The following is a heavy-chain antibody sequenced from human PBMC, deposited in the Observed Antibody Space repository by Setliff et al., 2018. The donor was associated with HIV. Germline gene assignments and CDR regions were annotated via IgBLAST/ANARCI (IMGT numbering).Heavy chain of an antibody. J-gene: IGHJ6*02. CDR3: ASGSGYCSSTSCYEDYGLDV. D-gene: IGHD2-2*03. CDR1: GGTFSSYA. Sequence: SVKVSCKASGGTFSSYAVSWVRQAPGQGLEWMGGIIPILGIANYAQKFQGRVTITADESTSTAYMELSSLRSEDTAVYYCASGSGYCSSTSCYEDYGLDVWGQGTTVTVSS. V-gene: IGHV1-69*10. CDR2: IIPILGIA.